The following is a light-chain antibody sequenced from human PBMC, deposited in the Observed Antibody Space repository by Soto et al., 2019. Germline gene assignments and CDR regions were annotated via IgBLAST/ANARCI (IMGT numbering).Light chain of an antibody. CDR1: KRVRSH. CDR3: QQYNDWPRT. V-gene: IGKV3-15*01. J-gene: IGKJ4*01. CDR2: VAS. Sequence: EVVMTQSPATLSVSQGERATLSCRASKRVRSHLAWYQQKPGQAPSLLIFVASTRATGVPARFSGSESGTEFTLTISSLQSEDVALYFCQQYNDWPRTFGGGTKVEMK.